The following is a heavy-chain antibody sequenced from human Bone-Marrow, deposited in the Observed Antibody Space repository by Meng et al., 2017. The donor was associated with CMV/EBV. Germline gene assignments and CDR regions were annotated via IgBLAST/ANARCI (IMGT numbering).Heavy chain of an antibody. Sequence: GGSLRLSCAASGFTVSSNYMSWVRQAPGKGLEWVSVIYSGGSTYYADSVKGRFTISRDNSKNTLYLQMNSLRGEDTAVYHSARAFSRIYGVVDAPWFDPWGQGTLVTVSS. CDR2: IYSGGST. CDR1: GFTVSSNY. V-gene: IGHV3-53*05. CDR3: ARAFSRIYGVVDAPWFDP. J-gene: IGHJ5*02. D-gene: IGHD3-3*01.